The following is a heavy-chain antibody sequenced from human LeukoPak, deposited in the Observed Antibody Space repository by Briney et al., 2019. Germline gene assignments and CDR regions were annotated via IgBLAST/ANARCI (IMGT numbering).Heavy chain of an antibody. V-gene: IGHV3-7*03. CDR3: AKDFSSGYYYFDY. J-gene: IGHJ4*02. D-gene: IGHD3-22*01. CDR1: GFTFSSYW. Sequence: PGGSLRLSCAASGFTFSSYWMSWVRQAPGKGLEWVANIKQDGSEKYYVDSVKGRFTISRDNAKNSLFLQMNSLRPEDTALYYCAKDFSSGYYYFDYWGQGTLVTVSS. CDR2: IKQDGSEK.